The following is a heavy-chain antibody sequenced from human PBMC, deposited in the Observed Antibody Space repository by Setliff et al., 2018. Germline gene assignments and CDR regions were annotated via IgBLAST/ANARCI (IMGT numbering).Heavy chain of an antibody. D-gene: IGHD2-21*02. CDR1: GYTFTNYG. CDR3: ARESVAVVTTTNYYYYIDV. Sequence: ASVKVSCKASGYTFTNYGFTWVRQAPGQGLEWMGMIITNTGKTSYPKKFQGRVTMTTDTYTGTGYMELRSLTSDDTAVYFCARESVAVVTTTNYYYYIDVWGEGTTVTVSS. V-gene: IGHV1-18*01. CDR2: IITNTGKT. J-gene: IGHJ6*03.